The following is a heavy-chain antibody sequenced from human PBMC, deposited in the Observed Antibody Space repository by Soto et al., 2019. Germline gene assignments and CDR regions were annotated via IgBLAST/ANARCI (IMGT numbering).Heavy chain of an antibody. CDR3: AKIAVPGPFDY. Sequence: SETLSLTCFVSGASISSTYWWSWVRQTPGKRLEWIGQIYHTGTTSYNPSLKNRVTISLDKSNNQFSLRLTSMTAADTAMYYCAKIAVPGPFDYWGQGILVTVSS. V-gene: IGHV4-4*02. CDR2: IYHTGTT. D-gene: IGHD6-19*01. J-gene: IGHJ4*02. CDR1: GASISSTYW.